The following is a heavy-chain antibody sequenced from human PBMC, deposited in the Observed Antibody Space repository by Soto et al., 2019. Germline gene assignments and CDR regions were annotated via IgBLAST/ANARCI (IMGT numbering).Heavy chain of an antibody. CDR1: GGSISPFY. CDR3: ARVGGVAARTFDY. Sequence: ETLSRTCTVSGGSISPFYWSWVRQPPGKGLEWIGYLYYSDNTNYNPSLKSRVTISVDASKNQVSLRLTSVTAADTAVYYCARVGGVAARTFDYWGQGTVVTVSS. V-gene: IGHV4-59*01. CDR2: LYYSDNT. D-gene: IGHD3-16*01. J-gene: IGHJ4*02.